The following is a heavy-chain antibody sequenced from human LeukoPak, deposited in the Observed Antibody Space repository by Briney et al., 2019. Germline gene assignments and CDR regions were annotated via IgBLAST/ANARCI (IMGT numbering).Heavy chain of an antibody. Sequence: GGSLRLSCAASGFTFSSYAMSWVRQALGKGLEWVSGISGSGGSTYYADSVKGRFAISRDNSKNTLYLQMSSLRAEDTAVYYCAKGPFRDSGSYFDYYYYGMDVWGQGTTVTISS. J-gene: IGHJ6*02. CDR3: AKGPFRDSGSYFDYYYYGMDV. CDR2: ISGSGGST. D-gene: IGHD1-26*01. V-gene: IGHV3-23*01. CDR1: GFTFSSYA.